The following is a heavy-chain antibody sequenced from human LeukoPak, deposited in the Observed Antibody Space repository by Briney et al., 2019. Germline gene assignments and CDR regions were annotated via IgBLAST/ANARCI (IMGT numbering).Heavy chain of an antibody. CDR3: AKVGPHYYYDSSGPRAYYYYMDV. CDR1: GFTFSSYA. Sequence: GGSLRLSCAASGFTFSSYAMSWVRQAPGKGLEWVSAISGSGGSTYYADSVKGRFTISRDNSKNTLYLQMNSLRAEDTAVYYCAKVGPHYYYDSSGPRAYYYYMDVWGKGTTVTVSS. CDR2: ISGSGGST. J-gene: IGHJ6*03. V-gene: IGHV3-23*01. D-gene: IGHD3-22*01.